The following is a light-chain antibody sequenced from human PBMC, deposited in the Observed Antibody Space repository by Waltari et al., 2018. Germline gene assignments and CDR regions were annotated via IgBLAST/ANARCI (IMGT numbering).Light chain of an antibody. CDR1: SSDVGGFNY. Sequence: QSALTQPRSVSGSPGQPVTISCTGTSSDVGGFNYVSWYQQHPDKAPKLIIYDINKRPSGVPDRFSGSKSGNTASLTISGLQAEDEADYYCCSYVGSNIYWVFGGGTKLTVL. V-gene: IGLV2-11*01. J-gene: IGLJ3*02. CDR3: CSYVGSNIYWV. CDR2: DIN.